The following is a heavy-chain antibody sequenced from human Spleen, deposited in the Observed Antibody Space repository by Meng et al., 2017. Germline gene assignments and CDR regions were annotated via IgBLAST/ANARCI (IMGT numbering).Heavy chain of an antibody. J-gene: IGHJ4*02. Sequence: VQLVESGGGLVKPGGSLRLSCAGSGFTFSDNYMSWIRQAPGKGLEWVSYISSTGSTIYYADSVKGRFTISRDNAKNSLYLQMSSLRAEDTAVYYCASNYDFWNGFSFDYWGQGTLVTVSS. D-gene: IGHD3-3*01. CDR1: GFTFSDNY. CDR2: ISSTGSTI. V-gene: IGHV3-11*01. CDR3: ASNYDFWNGFSFDY.